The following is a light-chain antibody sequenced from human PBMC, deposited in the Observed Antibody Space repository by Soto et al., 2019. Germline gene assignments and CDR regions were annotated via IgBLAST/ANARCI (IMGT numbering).Light chain of an antibody. CDR2: GNN. Sequence: QAVVTQPPSVSGAPGQRVTISCTGSSSNIGAGYDVHWYQQLPGTAPKLLVYGNNNRPSGVPDRFSDSKSGTSASLAITGLQAEDEADYYCQSYDSSLSGVVFGGGTKVTVL. V-gene: IGLV1-40*01. J-gene: IGLJ2*01. CDR3: QSYDSSLSGVV. CDR1: SSNIGAGYD.